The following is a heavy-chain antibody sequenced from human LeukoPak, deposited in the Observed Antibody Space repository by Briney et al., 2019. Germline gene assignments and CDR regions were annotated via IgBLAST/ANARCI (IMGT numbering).Heavy chain of an antibody. J-gene: IGHJ4*02. D-gene: IGHD5-18*01. Sequence: GASVKVSCKASGYTFTGYYMHWVRQAPGQGLEWMVWINPNSGDTNYAQKFQGRVTMTRDTSISTAYMELSRLRSDDTAVYYCATRRSDTARGYYFDYWGQGTLVTVSS. V-gene: IGHV1-2*02. CDR1: GYTFTGYY. CDR3: ATRRSDTARGYYFDY. CDR2: INPNSGDT.